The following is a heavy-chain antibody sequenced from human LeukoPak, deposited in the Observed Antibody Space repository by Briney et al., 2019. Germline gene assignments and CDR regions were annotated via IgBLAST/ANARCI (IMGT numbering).Heavy chain of an antibody. V-gene: IGHV4-34*01. Sequence: SETLSLTCAVYGGSFSGYYWSWIRQPPGKGLEWIGEINHSGSTNYNPSLKSRVTMSVDTSKNQFSLKLSSVTAADTAVYYCARDQPSYGDFDYWGQGTLVTVSS. CDR1: GGSFSGYY. D-gene: IGHD4-17*01. CDR2: INHSGST. CDR3: ARDQPSYGDFDY. J-gene: IGHJ4*02.